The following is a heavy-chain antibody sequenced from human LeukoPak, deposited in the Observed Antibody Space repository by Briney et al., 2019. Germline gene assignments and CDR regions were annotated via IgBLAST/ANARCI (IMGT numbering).Heavy chain of an antibody. CDR1: GGTFSSYA. V-gene: IGHV1-69*13. D-gene: IGHD1-26*01. Sequence: ASVKVSCKASGGTFSSYAISWVRQARGQGLEWMGGIIPIFGTANYAQKFQGRVTITADESTSTAYMELSSLRSEDTAVYYCARFVAGATLDYWGQGTLVTVSS. CDR2: IIPIFGTA. J-gene: IGHJ4*02. CDR3: ARFVAGATLDY.